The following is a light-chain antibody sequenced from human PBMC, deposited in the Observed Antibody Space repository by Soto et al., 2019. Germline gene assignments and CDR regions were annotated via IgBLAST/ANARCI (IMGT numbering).Light chain of an antibody. V-gene: IGLV2-14*01. CDR2: EVY. J-gene: IGLJ1*01. Sequence: QSVLTQPASVSGSPGQSIAISCTGTSSDIGTYDHVSWYQQHPGKAPQLIIYEVYNRASGLSNRFSGSKSGNTASLTISGLQAEDEADYYCCSYTTRSTLVFGAGTKVTVL. CDR3: CSYTTRSTLV. CDR1: SSDIGTYDH.